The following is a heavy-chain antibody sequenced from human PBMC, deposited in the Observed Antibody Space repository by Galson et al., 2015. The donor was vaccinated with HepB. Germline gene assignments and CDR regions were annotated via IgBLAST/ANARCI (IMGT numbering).Heavy chain of an antibody. J-gene: IGHJ4*02. D-gene: IGHD3-3*01. Sequence: SLRLSCAASGFIFIDYGMHWVRQAPGKGLEWVAVISHDGSNKSYGDSVRGRFTISRDNSKNTVYLQMNSLRAEDTAVYYCAKRGDHYNGDGYYAPFDQWGQGTLVTVSS. CDR1: GFIFIDYG. CDR3: AKRGDHYNGDGYYAPFDQ. V-gene: IGHV3-30*18. CDR2: ISHDGSNK.